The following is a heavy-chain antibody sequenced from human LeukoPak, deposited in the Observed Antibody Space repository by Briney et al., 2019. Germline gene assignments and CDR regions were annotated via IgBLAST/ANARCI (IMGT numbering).Heavy chain of an antibody. D-gene: IGHD4-17*01. J-gene: IGHJ4*02. CDR1: GFTFSDYY. CDR2: ISSSGSTI. Sequence: GGSLRLSCAASGFTFSDYYMSWIRQAPGKGLEWVPYISSSGSTIYYADSVKGRFTISRDNAKNSLYLQMNSLRAEDTAVYYCARDPPTVTLDYWGQGTLVTVSS. CDR3: ARDPPTVTLDY. V-gene: IGHV3-11*04.